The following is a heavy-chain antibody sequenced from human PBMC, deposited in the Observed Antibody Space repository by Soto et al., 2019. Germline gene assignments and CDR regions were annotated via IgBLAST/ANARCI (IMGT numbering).Heavy chain of an antibody. Sequence: EVQLLESGGGLIQPGGSLRLSCAASGFTFSSYAMSWVRQAPGKGLEWVSSISGSGGSTYYADSVKDRFTISRDSSKNTLYLQMNSLRAEDTAIYSFAKVFGRLRWGGGFDPWGQGTLVTVSS. V-gene: IGHV3-23*01. CDR1: GFTFSSYA. CDR2: ISGSGGST. J-gene: IGHJ5*02. D-gene: IGHD4-17*01. CDR3: AKVFGRLRWGGGFDP.